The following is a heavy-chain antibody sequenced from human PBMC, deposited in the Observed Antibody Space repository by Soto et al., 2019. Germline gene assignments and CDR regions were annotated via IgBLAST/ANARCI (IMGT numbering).Heavy chain of an antibody. Sequence: PGGSLRLSCAASGFTFSSYWMSWVRQAPGKGLEWVANIKQDGSEKYYVDSVKGRFTISRDNAKNSLYLQMNSLRAEDTAVYYCAREVPYYDFWSGADYWGQGTLVTVSS. CDR1: GFTFSSYW. CDR2: IKQDGSEK. J-gene: IGHJ4*02. V-gene: IGHV3-7*01. CDR3: AREVPYYDFWSGADY. D-gene: IGHD3-3*01.